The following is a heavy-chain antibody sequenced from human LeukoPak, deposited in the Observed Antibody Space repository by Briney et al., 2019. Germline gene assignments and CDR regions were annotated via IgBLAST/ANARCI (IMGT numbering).Heavy chain of an antibody. Sequence: PGGSLRLSCAAFGFTFNNAWMSWVRQAPGKGLEWVSGISWNSGSIGYADSVKGRFTISRDNAKNSLYLQMNSLRAEDTALYYCAKGDFLESISVPDYWGQGTLVTVSS. CDR3: AKGDFLESISVPDY. D-gene: IGHD3-3*01. J-gene: IGHJ4*02. CDR1: GFTFNNAW. CDR2: ISWNSGSI. V-gene: IGHV3-9*01.